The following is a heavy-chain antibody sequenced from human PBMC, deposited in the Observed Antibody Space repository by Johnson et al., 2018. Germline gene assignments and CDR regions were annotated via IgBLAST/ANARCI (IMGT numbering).Heavy chain of an antibody. J-gene: IGHJ1*01. Sequence: QVQLVQSGGGVVQPGRSLRLSCAASGFTFSSYGMHWVRQAPGKGLEWVAVISYDGSNKYYADSVKGRFTISRDNSKNTLYLQMNSLRAEDTAVYYCARDPSGGLGVVQHWGQGTLVTVSS. CDR2: ISYDGSNK. CDR3: ARDPSGGLGVVQH. V-gene: IGHV3-30*03. D-gene: IGHD2-8*02. CDR1: GFTFSSYG.